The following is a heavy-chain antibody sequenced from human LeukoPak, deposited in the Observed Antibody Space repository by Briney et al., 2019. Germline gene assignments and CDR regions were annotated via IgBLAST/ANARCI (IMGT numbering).Heavy chain of an antibody. CDR1: GGSISSSSYY. D-gene: IGHD1-7*01. CDR2: IYYSGST. V-gene: IGHV4-39*07. CDR3: ARDWHSTELNDTVDAFDI. Sequence: SETLSLTCTVSGGSISSSSYYWGWIRQPPGKGLEWIGSIYYSGSTYYNPSLKSRVTISVDTSKNQFSLKLSSVTAADTAVYYCARDWHSTELNDTVDAFDIWGQGTMVTVSS. J-gene: IGHJ3*02.